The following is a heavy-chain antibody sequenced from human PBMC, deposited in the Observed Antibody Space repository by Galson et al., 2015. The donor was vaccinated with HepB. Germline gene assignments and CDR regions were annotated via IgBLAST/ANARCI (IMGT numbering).Heavy chain of an antibody. D-gene: IGHD5-18*01. CDR3: AHNKRYSYGYGGFYFDY. CDR2: ISGSGGST. Sequence: LRLSCAASGFTFSSYAMHWVRQAPGKGLEYVSAISGSGGSTYYADSVKGRFTISRDNSKNTLYLQMNSLRDEDTAVYYCAHNKRYSYGYGGFYFDYWGQGTLVTVSS. V-gene: IGHV3-64*04. J-gene: IGHJ4*02. CDR1: GFTFSSYA.